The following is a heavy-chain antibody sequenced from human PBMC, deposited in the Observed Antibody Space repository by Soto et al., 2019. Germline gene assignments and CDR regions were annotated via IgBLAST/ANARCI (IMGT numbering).Heavy chain of an antibody. CDR1: GGTFSSYA. J-gene: IGHJ5*02. CDR3: ARAGGYFSSWFDP. D-gene: IGHD3-22*01. CDR2: IIPIFGTA. Sequence: AAVKVSCKASGGTFSSYAISWVRQAPGQGLEWMGGIIPIFGTANYAQKFQGRVTITTDESTSTAYMELSSLRSEDTAVYYCARAGGYFSSWFDPWGQRTLVTVSS. V-gene: IGHV1-69*05.